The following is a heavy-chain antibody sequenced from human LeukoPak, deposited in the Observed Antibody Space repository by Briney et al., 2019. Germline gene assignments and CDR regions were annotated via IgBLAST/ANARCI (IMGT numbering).Heavy chain of an antibody. CDR1: GGTFSRYA. CDR3: VFDSSGYLSRSLPPYFDS. J-gene: IGHJ4*02. Sequence: ASVKVSCKASGGTFSRYAISWVRQAPGQGLEWMGGIIPIFGTAKYAQKFQGRVTLTTAESTSTAYMELSRLRSEDTAVYYCVFDSSGYLSRSLPPYFDSWGQGTLVTVSS. CDR2: IIPIFGTA. D-gene: IGHD3-22*01. V-gene: IGHV1-69*05.